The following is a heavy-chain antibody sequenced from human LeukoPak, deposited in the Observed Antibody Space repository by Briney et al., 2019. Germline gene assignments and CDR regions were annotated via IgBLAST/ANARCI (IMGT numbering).Heavy chain of an antibody. CDR3: ARVQGLTNIDY. V-gene: IGHV3-30-3*01. D-gene: IGHD1-1*01. CDR2: ISYDGSNK. Sequence: GGSLTLSCAASGFTFSSYAMLWVRQAPGKGLEWVAVISYDGSNKYYADSVKGRFTISRDNSKNTLYMQMNSLRAEDTAVYYCARVQGLTNIDYWGQGTLVTVSS. CDR1: GFTFSSYA. J-gene: IGHJ4*02.